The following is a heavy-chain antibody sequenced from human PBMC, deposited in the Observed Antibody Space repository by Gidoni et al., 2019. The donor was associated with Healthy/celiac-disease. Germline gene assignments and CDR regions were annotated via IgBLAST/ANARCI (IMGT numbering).Heavy chain of an antibody. D-gene: IGHD3-3*01. CDR3: ARSADGPTYDFWSGYHLFDY. J-gene: IGHJ4*02. CDR1: GGSISSSSYY. CDR2: IYYSGST. V-gene: IGHV4-39*01. Sequence: QLQLQESGPGLVKPSETLSLTCTVSGGSISSSSYYWGWIRQPPGKGLEWIGSIYYSGSTYYNPSLKSRVTISVDTSKNQFSLKLSSVTAADTAVYYCARSADGPTYDFWSGYHLFDYWGQGTLVTVSS.